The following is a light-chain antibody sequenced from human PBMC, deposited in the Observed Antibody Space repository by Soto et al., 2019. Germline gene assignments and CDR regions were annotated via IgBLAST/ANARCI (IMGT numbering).Light chain of an antibody. CDR2: DAS. J-gene: IGKJ4*01. CDR1: QSVGRY. V-gene: IGKV3-11*01. CDR3: QQRSNWPLT. Sequence: EIVLTQSPATLSLSPVEIATLSCRASQSVGRYLAWFQQKPGQAPRLLIYDASNRATGIPARFSGSGSGTDFTLTISSLEPEDFAVYYCQQRSNWPLTFGGGTKVDIK.